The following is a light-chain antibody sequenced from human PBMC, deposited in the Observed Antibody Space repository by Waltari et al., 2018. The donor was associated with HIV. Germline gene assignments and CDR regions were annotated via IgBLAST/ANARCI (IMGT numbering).Light chain of an antibody. J-gene: IGKJ1*01. V-gene: IGKV1-5*03. CDR1: QRISSW. CDR3: LQYNTYSRT. CDR2: KAS. Sequence: DIQMTQSPSTLSASVGDRVPITCRASQRISSWLAWYQQKPGKAPNLLIYKASNLESGVPSRFSGSGSGTEFTLTISGLQPDDFATYYCLQYNTYSRTFGQGTRVEIK.